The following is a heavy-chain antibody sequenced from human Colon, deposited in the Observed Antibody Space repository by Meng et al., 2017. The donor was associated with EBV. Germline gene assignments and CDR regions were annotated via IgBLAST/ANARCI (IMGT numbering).Heavy chain of an antibody. Sequence: QVQLVQFGSELNKPGDSGKVSCQAAGYPFTSSSMNWVRHAPGQGLEWMGWININTGNPTYAQGFTGRFVFSLDTSVSTAYLQIDSLKADDTAVYYCARGNGWRFDYWGQGTLVTVSS. J-gene: IGHJ4*02. CDR1: GYPFTSSS. D-gene: IGHD6-19*01. CDR3: ARGNGWRFDY. V-gene: IGHV7-4-1*01. CDR2: ININTGNP.